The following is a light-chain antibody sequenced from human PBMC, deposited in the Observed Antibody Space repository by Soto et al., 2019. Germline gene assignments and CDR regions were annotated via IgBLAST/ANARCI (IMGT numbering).Light chain of an antibody. CDR1: QRVSSNY. Sequence: EIVLTQSPGTLSLSPGERATLSCRASQRVSSNYLAWYQQKRGQAPRLLIYGASSRATGIPTRFSGSGSGTDFTLTISRLEPEDFAVYYGQQYDTSPRTFGQGTKVEI. J-gene: IGKJ1*01. CDR2: GAS. V-gene: IGKV3-20*01. CDR3: QQYDTSPRT.